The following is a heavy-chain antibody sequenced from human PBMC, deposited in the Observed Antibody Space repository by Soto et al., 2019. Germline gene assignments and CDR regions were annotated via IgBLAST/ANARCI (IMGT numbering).Heavy chain of an antibody. CDR2: YHSGGST. CDR1: GVSLNTADTW. Sequence: QVQLQESGSGLVKPSQSLSLTCTVSGVSLNTADTWWSWIRQSPGKGLEFIGYYHSGGSTYYDASFRSRVIISADTSNSQFSLKLSSVTVADTAVYFCVRSRQMESGNDYGLDGGGQGTTVTVSS. J-gene: IGHJ6*02. V-gene: IGHV4-30-4*01. CDR3: VRSRQMESGNDYGLDG. D-gene: IGHD1-1*01.